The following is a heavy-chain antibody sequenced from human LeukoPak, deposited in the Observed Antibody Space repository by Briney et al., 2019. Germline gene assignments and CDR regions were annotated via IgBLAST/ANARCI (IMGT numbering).Heavy chain of an antibody. J-gene: IGHJ3*02. Sequence: GGSLRLSCAASGFTFSRYGMHWVRQAPGKGLEWVVVIWADGINKYYSDSVRGRFTISRDNAKNTLYLQMNSLRGEDTAVYYCVKESGPFGAFDIWGQGTMVTVS. D-gene: IGHD3-10*01. CDR3: VKESGPFGAFDI. V-gene: IGHV3-33*03. CDR2: IWADGINK. CDR1: GFTFSRYG.